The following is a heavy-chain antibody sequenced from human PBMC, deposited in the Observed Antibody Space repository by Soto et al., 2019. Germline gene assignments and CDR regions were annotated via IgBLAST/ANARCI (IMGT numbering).Heavy chain of an antibody. CDR1: GYTFTSYA. D-gene: IGHD2-21*02. V-gene: IGHV1-3*01. J-gene: IGHJ4*02. CDR2: ITAGNGNT. CDR3: ARSIVVVTAADY. Sequence: QVQLVQSGAEVKKPGASVKASCKASGYTFTSYAMHWVRQAPGQRLEWMGWITAGNGNTKYSQKFQGRVTITRDTSASTAYRELSSLRSEDTAVYYCARSIVVVTAADYWGQGTLVTVSS.